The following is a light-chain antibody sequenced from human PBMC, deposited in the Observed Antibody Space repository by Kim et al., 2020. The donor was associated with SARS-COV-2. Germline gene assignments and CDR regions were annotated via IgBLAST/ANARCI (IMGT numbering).Light chain of an antibody. CDR2: AAS. CDR1: QSISRF. Sequence: ASVRDTVTITCRASQSISRFLNWYQQKPGKAPNLLIYAASSSQSGVPSSFSGSGSGTDFTSTISSLQPEDYATYYCQQSYSAPYTSGQGTKLEIK. J-gene: IGKJ2*01. V-gene: IGKV1-39*01. CDR3: QQSYSAPYT.